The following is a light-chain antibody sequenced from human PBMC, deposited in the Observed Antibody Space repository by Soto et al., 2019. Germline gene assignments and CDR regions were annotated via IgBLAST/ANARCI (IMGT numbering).Light chain of an antibody. Sequence: DIQMTQSPSTLSASVGDTVIITCRASQSISAWVAWYQQKPGKAPKLLMNDASSLESGVPSRFSGSGSGTEFTLTISSLQPVDLGTYYCQQYNSYYSFGQGTKLEIK. V-gene: IGKV1-5*01. CDR1: QSISAW. J-gene: IGKJ2*03. CDR2: DAS. CDR3: QQYNSYYS.